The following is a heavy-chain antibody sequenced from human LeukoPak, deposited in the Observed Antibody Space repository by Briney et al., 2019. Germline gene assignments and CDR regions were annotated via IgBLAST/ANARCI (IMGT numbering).Heavy chain of an antibody. J-gene: IGHJ6*02. CDR3: ARAYIPYYDFWSGYSTTWYYGMDV. V-gene: IGHV1-69*13. D-gene: IGHD3-3*01. Sequence: ASVKVSCKASGYTFSSHGISWVRQAPGQGLEWMGGIIPIFGTANYAQKFQGRVTITADESTSTAYMELSSLRSEDTAVYYCARAYIPYYDFWSGYSTTWYYGMDVWGQGTTVTVSS. CDR2: IIPIFGTA. CDR1: GYTFSSHG.